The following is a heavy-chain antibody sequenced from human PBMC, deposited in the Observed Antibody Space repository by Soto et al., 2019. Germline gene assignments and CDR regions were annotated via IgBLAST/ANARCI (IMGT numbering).Heavy chain of an antibody. D-gene: IGHD1-26*01. V-gene: IGHV1-69*06. CDR2: IIPIFGTA. Sequence: QVQLVQSGAEVKKSGSSVKVSCKASGGTFSSYAISWVRQAPGQGLAWMGGIIPIFGTANYAQKFQGRVTFTADKTTSTAYMELSSLRSEDTAVYYCARVAPSPEVSFGLVVGDPLQAFDICGQGTLVTVSS. CDR1: GGTFSSYA. CDR3: ARVAPSPEVSFGLVVGDPLQAFDI. J-gene: IGHJ3*02.